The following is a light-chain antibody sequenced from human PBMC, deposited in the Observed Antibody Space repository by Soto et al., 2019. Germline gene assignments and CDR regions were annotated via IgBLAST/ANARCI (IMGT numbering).Light chain of an antibody. J-gene: IGKJ2*01. Sequence: EIVLTQSPGTLSLSPGERATLSCRASQSVSSSYLAWYQQKPGQAPRLLIYGASSRATGIPYRFSGSGSGTDFTLTISRLEPEDFAVYYCQQGSTFGQGTKLEIK. CDR2: GAS. CDR3: QQGST. V-gene: IGKV3-20*01. CDR1: QSVSSSY.